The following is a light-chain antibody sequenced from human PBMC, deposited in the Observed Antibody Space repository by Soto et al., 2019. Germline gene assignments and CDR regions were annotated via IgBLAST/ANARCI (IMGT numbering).Light chain of an antibody. CDR2: HVS. V-gene: IGLV2-14*01. Sequence: QSALNQPASVSGSPGQSITISCTGTSSDVGAYNYVSWCQQHPAKIPKLMIYHVSNRPSGVSDRFSGSKSGNTASLTISGLQAEDEADYYCYSYTTSSTYVFGTGTKVTVL. J-gene: IGLJ1*01. CDR1: SSDVGAYNY. CDR3: YSYTTSSTYV.